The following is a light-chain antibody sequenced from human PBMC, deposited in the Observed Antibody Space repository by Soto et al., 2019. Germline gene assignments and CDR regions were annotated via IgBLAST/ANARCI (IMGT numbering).Light chain of an antibody. CDR2: EVH. Sequence: QSALAQPASVSGSPGQSITISCTGTSGFVGSFSLGSWYQQHPGKAPKVMISEVHRRPSGVPDRFSGSTSVNSASLTISGLQADDEADYYCAAWDDTRTGRWLFGGGTKLTVL. V-gene: IGLV2-23*02. CDR3: AAWDDTRTGRWL. CDR1: SGFVGSFSL. J-gene: IGLJ3*02.